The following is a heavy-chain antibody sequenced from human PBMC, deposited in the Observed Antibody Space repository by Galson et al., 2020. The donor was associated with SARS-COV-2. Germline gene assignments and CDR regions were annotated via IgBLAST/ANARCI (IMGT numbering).Heavy chain of an antibody. CDR2: IYYSGST. J-gene: IGHJ2*01. CDR3: ARVERTVLTSMYFDL. CDR1: GGSITSGGYY. V-gene: IGHV4-31*03. D-gene: IGHD3-16*01. Sequence: ASETLSLTCIVSGGSITSGGYYWSWIRQHPGKGLEWIGYIYYSGSTYYNSSLKSRITISVDTSKNQFSLKLTSVTAADTAVYYCARVERTVLTSMYFDLWAVASWSLSPQ.